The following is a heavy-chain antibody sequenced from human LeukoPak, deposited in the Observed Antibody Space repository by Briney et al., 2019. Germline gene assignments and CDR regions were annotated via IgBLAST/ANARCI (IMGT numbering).Heavy chain of an antibody. Sequence: GRSLRLSCAASGFTFSSYAMHWVRQAPGKGLEWVAVISYDGSNKYYADSVRGRFTISRDNSKNTLYLQMNSLRAEDTAVYYCARDQEYSSSNRGFDYWGQGTLVTVSS. J-gene: IGHJ4*02. CDR3: ARDQEYSSSNRGFDY. V-gene: IGHV3-30-3*01. D-gene: IGHD6-6*01. CDR2: ISYDGSNK. CDR1: GFTFSSYA.